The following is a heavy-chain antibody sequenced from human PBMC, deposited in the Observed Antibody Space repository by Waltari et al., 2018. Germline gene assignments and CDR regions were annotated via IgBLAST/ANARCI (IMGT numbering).Heavy chain of an antibody. D-gene: IGHD4-17*01. CDR2: ITFDGTNK. CDR3: ASIFAGTAVTTIQPIDI. Sequence: QVQLVESGGGVVQPGGSLRLSCAASGFNCSGLGFHWVRQAPGKGLEWVAFITFDGTNKYYADSVKGRFTISRDNPKNTMFLQMNSLRPDDTAIYYCASIFAGTAVTTIQPIDIWGQGTMVTVSS. CDR1: GFNCSGLG. V-gene: IGHV3-30*02. J-gene: IGHJ3*02.